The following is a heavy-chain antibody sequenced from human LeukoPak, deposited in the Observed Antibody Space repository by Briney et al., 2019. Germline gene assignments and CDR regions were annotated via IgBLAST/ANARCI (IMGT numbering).Heavy chain of an antibody. D-gene: IGHD3-16*01. CDR3: ARVAMPAGGMAFDI. J-gene: IGHJ3*02. V-gene: IGHV4-59*01. Sequence: SETLSLTCTVSGGSISSYYWSWIRQPPGKGLEWIGYIYYSGSTNYNPSLKSRVTISVDTSKNQFSLKLSSVTAADTAVYYCARVAMPAGGMAFDIWGQGTMVTVSS. CDR2: IYYSGST. CDR1: GGSISSYY.